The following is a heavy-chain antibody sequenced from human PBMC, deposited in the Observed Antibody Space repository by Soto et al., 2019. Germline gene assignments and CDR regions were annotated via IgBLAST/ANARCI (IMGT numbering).Heavy chain of an antibody. CDR1: GFTFSSCA. CDR2: IGDNGVSK. D-gene: IGHD4-17*01. Sequence: EVQLLESGGGLVQPGGSLTLSCAASGFTFSSCAMSWARQAPGKGLEWVSAIGDNGVSKYYADSVKGRFTISRDNSKNTLYLQMNSLRADDTAVYYCATYRQTTVTSEFWGQGALVTVSS. J-gene: IGHJ4*02. CDR3: ATYRQTTVTSEF. V-gene: IGHV3-23*01.